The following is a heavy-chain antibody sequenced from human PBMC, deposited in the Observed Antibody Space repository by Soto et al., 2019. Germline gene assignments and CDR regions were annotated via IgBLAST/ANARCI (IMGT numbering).Heavy chain of an antibody. V-gene: IGHV3-23*01. CDR3: AKGYDSSGYYCGPFYY. J-gene: IGHJ4*02. CDR2: ISGSGGST. CDR1: GFTFSSYA. D-gene: IGHD3-22*01. Sequence: PGGSLRLSCAASGFTFSSYAMSWVRQAPGKGLEWVSAISGSGGSTYYADSVKGRFTISRDNSKNTLYLQMNSLRAEDTAVYYCAKGYDSSGYYCGPFYYWGQGTLVTVSS.